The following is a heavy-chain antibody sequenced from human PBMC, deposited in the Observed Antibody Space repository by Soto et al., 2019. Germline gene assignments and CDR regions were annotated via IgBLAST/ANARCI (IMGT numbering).Heavy chain of an antibody. Sequence: LALTCGVSNFSISSGYYWGWIRQSPGKGLEWIASIYRSGTTSYNPSLKSRVTISVDPSKNQFSLMFTAVTAADTAVYYCARTHSGSQYSFFHYWGRGSLVTVYS. CDR1: NFSISSGYY. CDR3: ARTHSGSQYSFFHY. CDR2: IYRSGTT. D-gene: IGHD1-26*01. J-gene: IGHJ4*02. V-gene: IGHV4-38-2*01.